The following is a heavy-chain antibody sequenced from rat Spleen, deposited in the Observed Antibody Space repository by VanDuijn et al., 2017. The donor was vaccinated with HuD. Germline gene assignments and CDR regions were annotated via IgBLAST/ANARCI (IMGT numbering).Heavy chain of an antibody. CDR3: ARPPEGIVGLTGYFDF. Sequence: EVQLVESGGGLVQPGGSLQLSCVASGFTFSGYWMYWIRQAPGEGLEWVASITNTGGNTYYPDSLKGRFTISRDNAKSTLYLQMNSLRSDDTATYYCARPPEGIVGLTGYFDFWGPGTMVTVSS. J-gene: IGHJ1*01. D-gene: IGHD1-11*01. CDR1: GFTFSGYW. V-gene: IGHV5-31*01. CDR2: ITNTGGNT.